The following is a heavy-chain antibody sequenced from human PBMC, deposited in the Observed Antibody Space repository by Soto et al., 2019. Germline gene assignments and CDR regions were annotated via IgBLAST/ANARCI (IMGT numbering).Heavy chain of an antibody. CDR3: ARDRETTTTRRAFDI. V-gene: IGHV1-18*01. J-gene: IGHJ3*02. D-gene: IGHD1-26*01. Sequence: QVQLVQSGAEVKKPGASVKVSCKASGYTFSNYGIGWLRQAPGQGLEWLAWVSAYNGDTKSARKLQGTVTVTTDVSTSTVYMELRSLRSDDTAVYYCARDRETTTTRRAFDIWGQGTMVTVSS. CDR2: VSAYNGDT. CDR1: GYTFSNYG.